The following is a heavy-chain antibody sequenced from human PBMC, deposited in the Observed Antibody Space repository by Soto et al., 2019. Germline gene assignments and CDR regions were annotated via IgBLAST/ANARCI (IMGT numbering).Heavy chain of an antibody. D-gene: IGHD2-21*02. CDR3: ARDSFVVVTATIDY. CDR2: ISYDGSNK. CDR1: GFTFSSYA. Sequence: QVQLVESGGGVVQPGRSLRLSCAASGFTFSSYAMHWVRQAPGKGLEWVAVISYDGSNKYYADSVKGRFTISRDNSKNTLYLQMNSLRAEDTAVYYCARDSFVVVTATIDYWGQGTPVTVSS. J-gene: IGHJ4*02. V-gene: IGHV3-30-3*01.